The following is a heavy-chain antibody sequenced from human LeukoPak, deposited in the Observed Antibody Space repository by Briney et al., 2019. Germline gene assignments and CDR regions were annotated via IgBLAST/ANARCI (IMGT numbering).Heavy chain of an antibody. CDR3: ARGIPRYYVYATLDYFDY. CDR1: GGSFSGYY. V-gene: IGHV4-34*01. J-gene: IGHJ4*02. D-gene: IGHD2-8*01. CDR2: INHSGST. Sequence: SETLSLTCAVYGGSFSGYYWSWIRQPQGKGLEWIGEINHSGSTNYNPSLKSRVTISVDTSKNQFSLKLSSVTAADTAVYYCARGIPRYYVYATLDYFDYWGQGTLVTVSS.